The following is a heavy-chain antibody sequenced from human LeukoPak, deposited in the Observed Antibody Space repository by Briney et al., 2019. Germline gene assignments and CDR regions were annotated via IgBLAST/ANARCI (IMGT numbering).Heavy chain of an antibody. CDR3: ARGGYNYDYYYYMDV. CDR2: IIPIFGTA. J-gene: IGHJ6*03. Sequence: ASVKVSCKASGGTFSSYAISWVRQAPGQGLEWMGGIIPIFGTANYAQKFQGRVTIITDESTSTAYMELSSLRSEDTAVYYCARGGYNYDYYYYMDVWGKGTTVTVSS. V-gene: IGHV1-69*05. D-gene: IGHD5-12*01. CDR1: GGTFSSYA.